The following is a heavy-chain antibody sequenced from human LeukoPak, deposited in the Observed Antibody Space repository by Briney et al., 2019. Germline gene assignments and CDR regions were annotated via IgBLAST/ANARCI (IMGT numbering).Heavy chain of an antibody. D-gene: IGHD5-24*01. J-gene: IGHJ4*02. CDR3: ARGKRRVEMATMLLGSY. CDR1: GYTFTSYY. V-gene: IGHV1-46*01. CDR2: INPSGGST. Sequence: GASVKVSCKASGYTFTSYYMHWVRQAPGQGLEWMGIINPSGGSTSYAQKFQGGVTMTRDTSTSTVYMELSSLRSEDTAVYYCARGKRRVEMATMLLGSYRGQGTLVTVSS.